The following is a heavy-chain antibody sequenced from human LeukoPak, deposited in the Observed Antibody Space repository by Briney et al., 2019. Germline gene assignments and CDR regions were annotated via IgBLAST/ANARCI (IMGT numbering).Heavy chain of an antibody. CDR3: ARDQYDTWSRRGNFDS. CDR1: GFTFSNYA. V-gene: IGHV3-30-3*01. D-gene: IGHD3-3*01. J-gene: IGHJ4*02. Sequence: QPGGSLRLSCAASGFTFSNYAMSWVRQAPGKGLEWVAVISYDGSNKYYADSVKGRFTISRDNTKNSLYLQMNSLRVEDTAVFYCARDQYDTWSRRGNFDSWGQGTLVIVSS. CDR2: ISYDGSNK.